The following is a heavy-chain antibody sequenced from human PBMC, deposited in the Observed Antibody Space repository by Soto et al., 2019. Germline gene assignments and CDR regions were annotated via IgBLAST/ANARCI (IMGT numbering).Heavy chain of an antibody. D-gene: IGHD3-22*01. V-gene: IGHV5-51*01. J-gene: IGHJ3*02. CDR1: GYSFTTYW. CDR3: ARVLSYYYDSSGYYDAFDI. CDR2: IYPGDSDT. Sequence: PGESLKISCKGSGYSFTTYWIGWVRQMPGKGLEWMGIIYPGDSDTRYSPSFQGQVTISVDKSISTVYLQWSSLRASDTAMYYCARVLSYYYDSSGYYDAFDIWGQGTMVTVSS.